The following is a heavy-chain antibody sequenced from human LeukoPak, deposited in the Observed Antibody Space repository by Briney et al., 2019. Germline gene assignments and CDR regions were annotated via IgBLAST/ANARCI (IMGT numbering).Heavy chain of an antibody. V-gene: IGHV3-21*01. Sequence: PGGSLRLSCAASGFTFSSYSMNWVRQAPGKGLEWVSSISSSSSYIYYADSVKGRFTISRDNTKNSLFLQMSSLRAEDTAVYYCARDSSDFWSGYYFDYWGQGTLVTVSS. CDR1: GFTFSSYS. J-gene: IGHJ4*02. D-gene: IGHD3-3*01. CDR2: ISSSSSYI. CDR3: ARDSSDFWSGYYFDY.